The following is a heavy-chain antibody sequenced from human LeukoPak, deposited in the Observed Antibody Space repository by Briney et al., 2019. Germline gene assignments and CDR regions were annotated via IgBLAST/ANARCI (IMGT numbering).Heavy chain of an antibody. V-gene: IGHV4-39*01. CDR1: DGSISSSSYY. CDR2: IYYTGST. J-gene: IGHJ4*02. D-gene: IGHD3-10*01. Sequence: SETLSLTCTVSDGSISSSSYYWAWIRQPPGKGLEIIGNIYYTGSTYYNTSLMSRVTTFVDTPKNQFSLNLSSVTAADTAVYYCASLWFGEYFDYWGQGALVTVSS. CDR3: ASLWFGEYFDY.